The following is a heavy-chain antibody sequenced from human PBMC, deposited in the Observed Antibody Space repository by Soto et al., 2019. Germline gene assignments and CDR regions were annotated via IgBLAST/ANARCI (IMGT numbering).Heavy chain of an antibody. CDR1: GFSLSAYGVR. V-gene: IGHV2-5*01. CDR2: IHWNDDK. J-gene: IGHJ5*02. Sequence: SGPTLVNPTQILTLTCIFSGFSLSAYGVRVIWFRQPPGETLEWLALIHWNDDKRYSPYLKSRLTITKDTSKNQVVLTLTNLDPLDTXTYFCAHTKDSSGFLTSWGQGMPVTVSS. D-gene: IGHD3-22*01. CDR3: AHTKDSSGFLTS.